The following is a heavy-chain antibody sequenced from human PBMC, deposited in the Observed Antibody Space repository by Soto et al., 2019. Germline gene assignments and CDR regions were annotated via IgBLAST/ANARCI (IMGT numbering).Heavy chain of an antibody. D-gene: IGHD3-22*01. Sequence: SETLSLTCTVSGGSISSGDYYWSWIRQPPGKGLEWIGYIYYSGSTYYNPSLKSRVTISVDTSKNQFSLKLSSVTAADTAVYYCAREGYYYDSSIVDYWGQGTLVTVS. CDR1: GGSISSGDYY. J-gene: IGHJ4*02. V-gene: IGHV4-30-4*01. CDR2: IYYSGST. CDR3: AREGYYYDSSIVDY.